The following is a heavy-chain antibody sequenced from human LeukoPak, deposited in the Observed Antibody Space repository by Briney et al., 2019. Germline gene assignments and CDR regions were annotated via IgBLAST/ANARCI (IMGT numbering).Heavy chain of an antibody. CDR2: IYYSGST. Sequence: SETLSLTCTVSGGSISSSSYYWGWIRQPPGKGLEWIGSIYYSGSTNYNPSLKSRVTISVDTSKNQFSLKLSSVTAADTAVYYCAREAGGDIVVVPSAIRHSWFDPWGQGTLVTVSS. V-gene: IGHV4-39*07. CDR3: AREAGGDIVVVPSAIRHSWFDP. D-gene: IGHD2-2*01. J-gene: IGHJ5*02. CDR1: GGSISSSSYY.